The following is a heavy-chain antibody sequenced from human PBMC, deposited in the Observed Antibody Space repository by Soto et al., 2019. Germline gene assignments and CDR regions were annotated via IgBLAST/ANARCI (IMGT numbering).Heavy chain of an antibody. Sequence: QVQLVESGGGVVQPGRSLRLSCAASGFTFSSYGMHWVRQAPGKGLEWVAIISFDENQKYYADSVKARFTISRDNSRNTLHLQMNSLRAEDTALYYCAKDRRDGEYNSVYDFWGQGTLVTVSS. V-gene: IGHV3-30*18. CDR1: GFTFSSYG. CDR3: AKDRRDGEYNSVYDF. D-gene: IGHD4-17*01. CDR2: ISFDENQK. J-gene: IGHJ4*02.